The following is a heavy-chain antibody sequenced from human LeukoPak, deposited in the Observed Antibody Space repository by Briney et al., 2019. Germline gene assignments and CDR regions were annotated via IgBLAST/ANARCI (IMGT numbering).Heavy chain of an antibody. V-gene: IGHV3-23*01. CDR3: AKDRSGTFDY. CDR1: GFTFSSYA. Sequence: GESLRLSCTASGFTFSSYAMNWVRQAPGKGLEWVSGIGAGGTFTYYADSVKGRFTIFRDNSRNTLYLQMNSLRADDTAVYYCAKDRSGTFDYWGQGTLVTVSS. J-gene: IGHJ4*02. D-gene: IGHD2-15*01. CDR2: IGAGGTFT.